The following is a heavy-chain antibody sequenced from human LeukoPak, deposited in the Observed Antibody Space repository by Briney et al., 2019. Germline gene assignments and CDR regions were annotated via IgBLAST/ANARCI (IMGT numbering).Heavy chain of an antibody. CDR1: GGSISSSSYY. D-gene: IGHD6-19*01. CDR2: ISYSGST. CDR3: ARHDIIAVAFSY. J-gene: IGHJ4*02. V-gene: IGHV4-39*01. Sequence: SETLSLTCTVPGGSISSSSYYWGWIRQPPGKGLEWIGSISYSGSTYYNPSLKSRVTISVDTSKNQFSLNLSSVTAADTAVYYCARHDIIAVAFSYWGQGTLVTVSS.